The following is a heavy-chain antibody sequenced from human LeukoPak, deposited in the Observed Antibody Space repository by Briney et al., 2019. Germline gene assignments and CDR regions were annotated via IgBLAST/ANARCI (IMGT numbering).Heavy chain of an antibody. CDR2: IDPNTGDS. CDR3: ARIRYCGGISCYYIDY. Sequence: ASVKVSCKASEYAFTGYYIHWVRQAPGQGLEWMGWIDPNTGDSDYVQKFQGRVTMTRDTSISTAYMELSRLRSDDTAFYYCARIRYCGGISCYYIDYWGQGTLVTVSA. D-gene: IGHD2-2*01. J-gene: IGHJ4*02. CDR1: EYAFTGYY. V-gene: IGHV1-2*02.